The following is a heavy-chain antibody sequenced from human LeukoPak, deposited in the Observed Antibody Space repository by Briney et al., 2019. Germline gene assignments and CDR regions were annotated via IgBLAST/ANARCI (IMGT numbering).Heavy chain of an antibody. V-gene: IGHV4-34*01. CDR1: GGSFSGYY. CDR3: ARHTSCGGDCYYFDY. CDR2: INHSGST. J-gene: IGHJ4*02. Sequence: SETLSLTCAVYGGSFSGYYWSWIRQPPGKGLEWIGEINHSGSTNYNPSLKSRVTISVDTSKNQFSLRLSSVTAADTAVYYCARHTSCGGDCYYFDYWGQGTLVTVSS. D-gene: IGHD2-21*01.